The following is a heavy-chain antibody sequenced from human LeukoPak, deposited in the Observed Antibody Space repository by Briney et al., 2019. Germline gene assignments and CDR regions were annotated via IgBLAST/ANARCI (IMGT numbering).Heavy chain of an antibody. V-gene: IGHV1-18*01. J-gene: IGHJ5*02. D-gene: IGHD6-6*01. CDR2: ISAYNGNT. CDR1: GYTFTSYG. Sequence: ASVKVSCKASGYTFTSYGNSWVRQAPGQGLEWMGWISAYNGNTNYAQKLQGRVTMTTDTSTSTAYMELRSLRSDDTAVYYCARDLGAARPNWFDPWGQGTLVTVSS. CDR3: ARDLGAARPNWFDP.